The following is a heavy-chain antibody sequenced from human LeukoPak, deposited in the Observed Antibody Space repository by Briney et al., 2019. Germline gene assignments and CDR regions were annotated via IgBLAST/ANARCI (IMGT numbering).Heavy chain of an antibody. CDR1: GYTFTGYY. CDR2: INGNSGGT. D-gene: IGHD3-10*01. Sequence: ASVKVSCKASGYTFTGYYMHWVRPAPGQGPEWMGWINGNSGGTKYEQKFQGRVTMTRDTSISTAYMELSRLSPDDTAVYYCARDFGSGSNFDYWGQGILVTVSS. J-gene: IGHJ4*02. CDR3: ARDFGSGSNFDY. V-gene: IGHV1-2*02.